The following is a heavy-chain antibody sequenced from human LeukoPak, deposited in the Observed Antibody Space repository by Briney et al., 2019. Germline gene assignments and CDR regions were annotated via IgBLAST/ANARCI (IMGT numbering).Heavy chain of an antibody. V-gene: IGHV1-18*01. CDR3: ASGGGVPKYYYNSSGYPVNAFDI. Sequence: ASVKVSCKASGYTFTNYGISWVRQAPGQGLEWMGWSSAYNGNTNYVQKFQGRVTMTRDTSTSTAYMELRSLRSDDTAVYYCASGGGVPKYYYNSSGYPVNAFDIWGQGTMVTVSS. J-gene: IGHJ3*02. D-gene: IGHD3-22*01. CDR2: SSAYNGNT. CDR1: GYTFTNYG.